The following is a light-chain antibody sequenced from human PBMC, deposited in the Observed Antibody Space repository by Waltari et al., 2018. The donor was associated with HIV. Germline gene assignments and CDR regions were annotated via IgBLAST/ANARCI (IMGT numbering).Light chain of an antibody. CDR3: QQRSNWPGT. CDR1: QSVSSY. J-gene: IGKJ2*01. CDR2: DAS. V-gene: IGKV3-11*01. Sequence: EIVLTQSPATLSLSPGERATLSCRPSQSVSSYLSWYQQKPGQAPRLLIYDASNRATGIPARFSGSGSGTDFTLTISRLEPEDFAVYYCQQRSNWPGTFGQGTKLEIK.